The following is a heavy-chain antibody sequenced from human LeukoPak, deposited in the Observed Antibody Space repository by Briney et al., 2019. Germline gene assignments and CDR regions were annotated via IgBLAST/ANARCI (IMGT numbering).Heavy chain of an antibody. Sequence: SETLSLTCTVSGGSISSYYWSWIRQPPGKGLEWIGYIYYSGSTNYNPSLKSRVTISVDTSKNQFSPKLSSVTAADTAVYYCASAYYDILTGYYPYYYWGQGTLVTVSS. CDR1: GGSISSYY. V-gene: IGHV4-59*08. J-gene: IGHJ4*02. CDR3: ASAYYDILTGYYPYYY. CDR2: IYYSGST. D-gene: IGHD3-9*01.